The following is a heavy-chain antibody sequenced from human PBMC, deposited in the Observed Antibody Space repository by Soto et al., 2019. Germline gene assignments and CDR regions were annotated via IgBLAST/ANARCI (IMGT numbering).Heavy chain of an antibody. D-gene: IGHD3-10*01. Sequence: SVKVSCKASGGTFSSYAISWVRQAPGQGLEWMGGIIPIFGTANYAQKFQGRVTITADESTSTAYMELSSLRSEDTAVYYCARSRGYYGSGSYFWFDYWGQGTLVTVSS. CDR2: IIPIFGTA. CDR1: GGTFSSYA. V-gene: IGHV1-69*13. J-gene: IGHJ4*02. CDR3: ARSRGYYGSGSYFWFDY.